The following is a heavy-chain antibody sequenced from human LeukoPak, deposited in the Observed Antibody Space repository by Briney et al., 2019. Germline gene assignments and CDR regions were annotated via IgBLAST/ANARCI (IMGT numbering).Heavy chain of an antibody. CDR3: ARDLHLMVRGAPDY. CDR1: GFTFSSYA. D-gene: IGHD3-10*01. Sequence: GGSLRLSCAASGFTFSSYAMSWVRQASGKGLRWASAISGSGGSTYYADSVKGRFAISRDNSKNTLYLQMNSLRAEDTAVYYCARDLHLMVRGAPDYWGQGTLVTVSS. J-gene: IGHJ4*02. CDR2: ISGSGGST. V-gene: IGHV3-23*01.